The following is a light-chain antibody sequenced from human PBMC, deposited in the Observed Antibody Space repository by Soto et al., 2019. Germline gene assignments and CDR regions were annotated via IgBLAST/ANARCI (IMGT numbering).Light chain of an antibody. CDR3: QKYGGSAWR. J-gene: IGKJ1*01. CDR2: GAS. CDR1: QSVSSSY. Sequence: EIVLTQSPGTLSLSPGERATLSCRASQSVSSSYLAWYQQKPGQAPRLLIYGASSRATGIPDRFSGSGSGTDFTLTISRLEPEDFAVYYCQKYGGSAWRVGQGTKVEIK. V-gene: IGKV3-20*01.